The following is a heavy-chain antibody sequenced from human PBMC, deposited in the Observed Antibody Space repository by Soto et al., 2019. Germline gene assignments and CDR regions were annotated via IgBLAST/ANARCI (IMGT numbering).Heavy chain of an antibody. CDR3: ARDHPTPGLYFDY. J-gene: IGHJ4*02. CDR1: GFTVSSNY. V-gene: IGHV3-7*04. D-gene: IGHD2-8*02. Sequence: GGSLRLSCAASGFTVSSNYMSWVRQAPGKGLEWVANISPDGSEKYYVDSVKGRFTISRDNAKNSVYLQLNSLRAEDTAVYYCARDHPTPGLYFDYWGQGNLVTVSS. CDR2: ISPDGSEK.